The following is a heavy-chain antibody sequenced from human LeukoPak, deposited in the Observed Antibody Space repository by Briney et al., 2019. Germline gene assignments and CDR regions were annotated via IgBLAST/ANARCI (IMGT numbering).Heavy chain of an antibody. Sequence: PSETLSLTCTVSGDSVSRYSWSWIRQPPGRGLEWIGYIYYSGSTNYNPSLKSRVTISVDTSKNQFSLKLSSVTAADTAVYYCARDASSSWYMGFDPWGQGTLVTVSS. CDR3: ARDASSSWYMGFDP. J-gene: IGHJ5*02. V-gene: IGHV4-59*02. CDR2: IYYSGST. CDR1: GDSVSRYS. D-gene: IGHD6-13*01.